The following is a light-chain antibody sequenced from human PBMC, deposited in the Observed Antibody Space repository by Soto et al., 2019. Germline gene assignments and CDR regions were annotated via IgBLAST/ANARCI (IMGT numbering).Light chain of an antibody. J-gene: IGKJ5*01. CDR1: QSISGA. Sequence: EIVMPQSPATLSVSPGGRATLSCRASQSISGALAWYQQKPGQANRLLIYGASTRATSFPARFSGSESGAEFTLTISSLQSEEFATYYCQKLHSYPITVGHGTRLEI. V-gene: IGKV3-15*01. CDR2: GAS. CDR3: QKLHSYPIT.